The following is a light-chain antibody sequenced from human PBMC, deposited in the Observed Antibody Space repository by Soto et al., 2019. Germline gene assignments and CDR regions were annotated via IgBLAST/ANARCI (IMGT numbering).Light chain of an antibody. CDR1: QSVSTN. V-gene: IGKV3-15*01. CDR3: QQYHYWPPRT. Sequence: EVVVTQSPRTLSVSPGERATLSCRASQSVSTNVAWYQQKPGQAPRLLISGASTRAAGVSARFTGSGSGTEFTLTISSLQCDDFAVYYCQQYHYWPPRTFGPGTRVDIK. J-gene: IGKJ1*01. CDR2: GAS.